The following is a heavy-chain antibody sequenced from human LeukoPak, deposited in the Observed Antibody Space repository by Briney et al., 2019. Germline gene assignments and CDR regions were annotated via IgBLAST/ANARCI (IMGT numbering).Heavy chain of an antibody. V-gene: IGHV4-59*01. Sequence: SETLSLTCTVPGGSISSYYWSWIRQPPGKGLEWSGYIYYSGSTNYNPSLKSRVTISVDTSKNQFSLKLSSVTAADTAVYYCARESYDILTGYGGFDYWGQGTLVTVSS. CDR1: GGSISSYY. D-gene: IGHD3-9*01. CDR2: IYYSGST. J-gene: IGHJ4*02. CDR3: ARESYDILTGYGGFDY.